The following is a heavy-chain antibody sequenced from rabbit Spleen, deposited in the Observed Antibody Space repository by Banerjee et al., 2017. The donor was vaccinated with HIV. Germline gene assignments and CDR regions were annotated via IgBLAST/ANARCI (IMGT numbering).Heavy chain of an antibody. CDR1: GLDFSSSYW. D-gene: IGHD8-1*01. CDR2: IYTGNGKT. J-gene: IGHJ4*01. CDR3: ARDAGTGDYIDVYFSL. V-gene: IGHV1S45*01. Sequence: QEQLVESGGGLVKPGTSLTLTCKASGLDFSSSYWICWVRQAPGKGLEWIGCIYTGNGKTYYASWAKGRFTISKSSSTTVTLQMTSLTAADTATYFCARDAGTGDYIDVYFSLWGPGTLVTVS.